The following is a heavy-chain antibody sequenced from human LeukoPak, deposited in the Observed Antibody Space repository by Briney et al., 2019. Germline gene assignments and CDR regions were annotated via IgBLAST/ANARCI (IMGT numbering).Heavy chain of an antibody. CDR3: ARGGAYSYGRVHWYFDL. D-gene: IGHD5-18*01. V-gene: IGHV4-34*01. CDR1: GGSFSSYY. CDR2: INHSGAA. J-gene: IGHJ2*01. Sequence: SETLSLTCAAYGGSFSSYYWSWIRQSPGKGLEWIGEINHSGAADYNPSLKSRVTISIDTSKNQFSLKLSSVTDTDTAVYRCARGGAYSYGRVHWYFDLWGPGTLVTVSS.